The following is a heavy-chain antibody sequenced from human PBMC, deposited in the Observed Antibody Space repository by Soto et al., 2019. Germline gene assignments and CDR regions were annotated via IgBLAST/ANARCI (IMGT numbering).Heavy chain of an antibody. CDR3: AGYSGYDFRYYFDY. V-gene: IGHV4-39*01. Sequence: SETLSLTCTVSGGSISSSSSYWGWIRQPPGKGLEWVGSIYYLGNTYYNPSLGSRVTISVDTSKNQFSLKLSSVTAADTAVYYCAGYSGYDFRYYFDYWGQGTLVTVSS. CDR1: GGSISSSSSY. CDR2: IYYLGNT. D-gene: IGHD5-12*01. J-gene: IGHJ4*02.